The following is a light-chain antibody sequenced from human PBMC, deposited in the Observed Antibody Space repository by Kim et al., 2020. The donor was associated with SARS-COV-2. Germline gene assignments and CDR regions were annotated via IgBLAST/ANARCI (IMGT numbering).Light chain of an antibody. V-gene: IGKV3-20*01. CDR1: QTVSSNY. Sequence: EIVLTQNPGTLSLSPGERATLSCRASQTVSSNYLAWYQQRPGQAPRLLISGASSRATGIPDKFSGSWSGTDFTLTISRLEPEDFAVYYCQQYGSSPYTFGQGTKLEIK. CDR2: GAS. CDR3: QQYGSSPYT. J-gene: IGKJ2*01.